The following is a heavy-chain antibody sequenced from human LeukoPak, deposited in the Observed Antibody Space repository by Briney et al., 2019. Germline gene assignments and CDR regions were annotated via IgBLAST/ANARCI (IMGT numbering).Heavy chain of an antibody. V-gene: IGHV4-34*01. Sequence: PSETLSLTCAVYGGSFSGYYWSWIRQPPGKGLEWIGEINHSGSTNYNPSLKSRVTISVDTSKNQFSLKLSSVTAADTAVYYCAREDDFWSGYPEIDYWGQGTLVTVSS. CDR2: INHSGST. J-gene: IGHJ4*02. D-gene: IGHD3-3*01. CDR1: GGSFSGYY. CDR3: AREDDFWSGYPEIDY.